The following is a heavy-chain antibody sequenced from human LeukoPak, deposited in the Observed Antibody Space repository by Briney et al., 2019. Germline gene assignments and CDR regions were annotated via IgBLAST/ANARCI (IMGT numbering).Heavy chain of an antibody. D-gene: IGHD3-10*01. Sequence: SETLSLTCSVSTDSTNTYYWSWIRQSPGKGLEWIGHIYQTGSTDYNPSFRSRVTISIDMSKKEFSLILTSVTAADTAMYYCARSLGDYGSGSLGYWGQGTLVTVSS. CDR2: IYQTGST. J-gene: IGHJ4*02. CDR1: TDSTNTYY. CDR3: ARSLGDYGSGSLGY. V-gene: IGHV4-4*09.